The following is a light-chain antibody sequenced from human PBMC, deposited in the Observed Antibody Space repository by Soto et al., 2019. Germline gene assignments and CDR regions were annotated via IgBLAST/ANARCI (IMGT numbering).Light chain of an antibody. CDR1: QSVSSRY. J-gene: IGKJ1*01. V-gene: IGKV3-20*01. CDR2: GAS. Sequence: EVVLRQSPDSLSLSPGERATLSCRASQSVSSRYLAWYQQKSGQAPRLLIYGASNRATGIPDNFSGSGSGTDFILTISRLEPEDFAVYYCHQYGISPPRTFGQGTKVDIK. CDR3: HQYGISPPRT.